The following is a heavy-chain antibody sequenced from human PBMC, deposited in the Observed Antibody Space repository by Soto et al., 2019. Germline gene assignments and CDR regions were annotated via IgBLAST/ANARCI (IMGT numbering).Heavy chain of an antibody. J-gene: IGHJ4*02. CDR3: ARDGRITVVRGPMPFDY. Sequence: SVKVSCKASGGTFSSYTISWVRQAPGQGLEWMGRIIPILGIANYAQKFQGRVTMTTDTSTSTAYMELRSLRSDDTALYYCARDGRITVVRGPMPFDYWGQGTMVTVSS. CDR1: GGTFSSYT. V-gene: IGHV1-69*04. CDR2: IIPILGIA. D-gene: IGHD3-10*01.